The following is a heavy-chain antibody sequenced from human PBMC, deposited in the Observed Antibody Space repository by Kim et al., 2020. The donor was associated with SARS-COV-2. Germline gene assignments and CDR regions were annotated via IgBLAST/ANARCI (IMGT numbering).Heavy chain of an antibody. D-gene: IGHD6-13*01. CDR2: INPKNGGT. V-gene: IGHV1-2*06. CDR3: ARAGTAAGGGQTGWFAP. Sequence: ASVKVSCKASEYTFTDYYIHWVRQAPGQGLEWMGRINPKNGGTFYAQKFKGRVTMTRNTSIATAYMDLSRLTSDDTAVYYCARAGTAAGGGQTGWFAPWGPGTLVAVSS. CDR1: EYTFTDYY. J-gene: IGHJ5*02.